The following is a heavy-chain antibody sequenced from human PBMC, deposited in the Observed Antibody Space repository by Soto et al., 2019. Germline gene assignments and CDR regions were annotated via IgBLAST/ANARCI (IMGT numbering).Heavy chain of an antibody. Sequence: QVHLVQSGAEVKQPGASVKVSCKASGYTFSVYHMHWVRQAPGQGLEWMGWVHPNSGGTNYAQSFEGRVTMTRDTSINTAYMELSRLTSDDTAVYYCAKELQRGMAVWGQGTTVTVSS. CDR3: AKELQRGMAV. D-gene: IGHD4-4*01. V-gene: IGHV1-2*02. J-gene: IGHJ6*02. CDR1: GYTFSVYH. CDR2: VHPNSGGT.